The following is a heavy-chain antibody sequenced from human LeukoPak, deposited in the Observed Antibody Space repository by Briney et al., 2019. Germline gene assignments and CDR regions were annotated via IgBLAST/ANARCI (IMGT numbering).Heavy chain of an antibody. Sequence: GGSLRLSCAASGFTFSSYAMHWVRQAPGKGLEWVAVISYDGSNKYYADSVKGRFTISRDNSKNTLYLQMNSLRAEDTAVYFCTRVADYASFDYRGQGTLVTVSS. J-gene: IGHJ4*02. CDR3: TRVADYASFDY. CDR1: GFTFSSYA. CDR2: ISYDGSNK. V-gene: IGHV3-30-3*01. D-gene: IGHD4-17*01.